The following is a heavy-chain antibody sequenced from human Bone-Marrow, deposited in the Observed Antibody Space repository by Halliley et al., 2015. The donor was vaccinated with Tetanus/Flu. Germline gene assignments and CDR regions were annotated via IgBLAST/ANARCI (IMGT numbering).Heavy chain of an antibody. CDR2: GST. V-gene: IGHV4-59*01. Sequence: GSTNYNPALNNRVPISVDTSTNQFSLQLSSVTAADTAVYYCARETRYCSGGSCYSTIYSFDSWGQGALVTVSS. D-gene: IGHD2-15*01. J-gene: IGHJ4*02. CDR3: ARETRYCSGGSCYSTIYSFDS.